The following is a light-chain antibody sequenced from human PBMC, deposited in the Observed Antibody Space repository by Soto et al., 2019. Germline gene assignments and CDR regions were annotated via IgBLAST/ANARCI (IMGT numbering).Light chain of an antibody. J-gene: IGLJ1*01. CDR3: SSYTSSSTLYV. CDR1: SSDVGGYNY. CDR2: EVS. Sequence: QSALTQPASVSGSPEQSITISCTGTSSDVGGYNYVSWYQHHPGKAPKLMIYEVSNRPSGVSNRFSGSKSGNTASLTISGLQAEDEADYYCSSYTSSSTLYVFGSGTKVTVL. V-gene: IGLV2-14*01.